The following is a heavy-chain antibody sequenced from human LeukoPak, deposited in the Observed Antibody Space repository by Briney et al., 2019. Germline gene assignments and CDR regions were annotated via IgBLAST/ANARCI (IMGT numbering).Heavy chain of an antibody. J-gene: IGHJ1*01. CDR2: ISSDTSTI. CDR3: ARDGLRFFHH. V-gene: IGHV3-48*02. CDR1: GFTFSSYS. Sequence: GGSLRLSCAASGFTFSSYSMNWVRQAPGKGLEWLSYISSDTSTIYYADSVQGRFTISRDNAKKSLYLQMNSLRDEDTALYYCARDGLRFFHHWGRGTLVTVSS. D-gene: IGHD4-17*01.